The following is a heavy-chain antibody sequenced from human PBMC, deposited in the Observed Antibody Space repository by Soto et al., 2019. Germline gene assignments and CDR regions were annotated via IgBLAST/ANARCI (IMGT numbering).Heavy chain of an antibody. CDR3: ARGRKGVAALIYHYYYYMDV. J-gene: IGHJ6*03. D-gene: IGHD2-15*01. Sequence: QVQLVQSGAEVKKPGASVKVSCKASGYTFTSYDINWVRQATGQGLEWMGWMNPNSGNTGYAQKFQGRVTMTRNTSISTAYMELSSLRSEDTAVYYCARGRKGVAALIYHYYYYMDVWGKGTPVTASS. CDR1: GYTFTSYD. V-gene: IGHV1-8*01. CDR2: MNPNSGNT.